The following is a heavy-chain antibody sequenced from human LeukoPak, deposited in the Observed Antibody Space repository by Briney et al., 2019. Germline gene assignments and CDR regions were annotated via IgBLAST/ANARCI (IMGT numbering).Heavy chain of an antibody. Sequence: GGSLRLSCAASGFTFSSFEMNWVRQAPGKGLDWVSYISSSGRTTYYADSVKGRFTISRDNAKNSLYLQMNSLRAEDTAVYYCAREGAYYDSSGPNNWFDPWGQGTLVTVSS. J-gene: IGHJ5*02. CDR2: ISSSGRTT. D-gene: IGHD3-22*01. CDR3: AREGAYYDSSGPNNWFDP. V-gene: IGHV3-48*03. CDR1: GFTFSSFE.